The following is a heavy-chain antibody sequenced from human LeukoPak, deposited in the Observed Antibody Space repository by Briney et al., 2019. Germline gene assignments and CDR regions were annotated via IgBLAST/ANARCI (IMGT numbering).Heavy chain of an antibody. J-gene: IGHJ4*02. CDR1: GFTFSSYS. V-gene: IGHV3-23*01. D-gene: IGHD3-16*02. CDR3: AKEGIMITFGGVIATLDY. CDR2: ISGSGGST. Sequence: GGSLRLSCAASGFTFSSYSMNWVRQAPGKGLEWVSAISGSGGSTYYADSVKGRFTISRDNSKNTLYLQMNSLRAEDTAVYYCAKEGIMITFGGVIATLDYWGQGTLVTVSS.